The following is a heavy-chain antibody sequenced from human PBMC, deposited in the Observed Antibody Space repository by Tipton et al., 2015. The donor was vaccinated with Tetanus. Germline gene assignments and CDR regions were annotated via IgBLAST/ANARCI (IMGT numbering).Heavy chain of an antibody. Sequence: QLVQSGAEVKKPGESLKIPCKGSGYSFTSYWIGWVRQMHGQSLEWMGIIYPRDSDTRYSPPFQGRDTISAEKSSSTPCLRWSSLKASDPAMYYCAGLLGPSHYGGKIGVMRGYYFDYWGQGTLVTVSS. CDR2: IYPRDSDT. CDR1: GYSFTSYW. CDR3: AGLLGPSHYGGKIGVMRGYYFDY. V-gene: IGHV5-51*01. J-gene: IGHJ4*02. D-gene: IGHD4-23*01.